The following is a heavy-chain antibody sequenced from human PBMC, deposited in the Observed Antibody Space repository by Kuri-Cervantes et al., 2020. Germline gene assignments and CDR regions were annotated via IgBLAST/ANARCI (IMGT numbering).Heavy chain of an antibody. V-gene: IGHV4-59*01. CDR2: LNYSGYT. CDR3: ARGGGSFFNYNHMDV. Sequence: SEILSLTCTVSGGSINNYYWSWVRQPPGGGLEWIGYLNYSGYTNYNPSLKSRVSISVDTSKNRFSLKLRSVTAADSATYYCARGGGSFFNYNHMDVWDTGTTVTVSS. J-gene: IGHJ6*03. D-gene: IGHD3-10*01. CDR1: GGSINNYY.